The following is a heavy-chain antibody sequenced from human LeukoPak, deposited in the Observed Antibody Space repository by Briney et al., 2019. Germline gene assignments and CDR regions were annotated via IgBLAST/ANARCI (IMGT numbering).Heavy chain of an antibody. D-gene: IGHD2-21*01. V-gene: IGHV4-39*01. CDR3: AVRLWAILGGAFDAFDI. CDR2: IYYSGST. J-gene: IGHJ3*02. Sequence: SETLSLTCTVSGGSISSSSYYWGWIRQPPGKGLEWIGSIYYSGSTYYNPSLKSRVTISVDTSKNQFSLKLSSVTAADTAVYYCAVRLWAILGGAFDAFDIWGQGTMVTVSS. CDR1: GGSISSSSYY.